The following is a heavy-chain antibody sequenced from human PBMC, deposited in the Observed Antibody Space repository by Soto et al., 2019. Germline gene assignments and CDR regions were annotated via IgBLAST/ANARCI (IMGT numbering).Heavy chain of an antibody. J-gene: IGHJ6*02. CDR3: ARDRGYCSGGSCYAYVMDV. CDR1: GFTFSSYS. V-gene: IGHV3-21*01. CDR2: ISSSSSYI. Sequence: GGSLRLSCAASGFTFSSYSMNWVRQAPGKGLEWVSSISSSSSYIYYADSVKGRFTISRDNAKNSLYLQMNSLRAEDTAVYYCARDRGYCSGGSCYAYVMDVWGQGTTVTVSS. D-gene: IGHD2-15*01.